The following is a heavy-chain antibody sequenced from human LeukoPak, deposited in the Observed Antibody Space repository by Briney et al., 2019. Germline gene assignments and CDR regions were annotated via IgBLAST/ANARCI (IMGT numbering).Heavy chain of an antibody. V-gene: IGHV1-18*01. CDR1: GYTFTSYG. J-gene: IGHJ6*03. CDR3: ARRWELPNYYMDV. Sequence: GASVKVSCKASGYTFTSYGIRWVRQAPGQGLEWMGWISAYNGNTNYAQKLQGRVTMTTDTSTSTAYMEMRSLRSDDTAVYYCARRWELPNYYMDVWGKGTTVTVSS. D-gene: IGHD1-26*01. CDR2: ISAYNGNT.